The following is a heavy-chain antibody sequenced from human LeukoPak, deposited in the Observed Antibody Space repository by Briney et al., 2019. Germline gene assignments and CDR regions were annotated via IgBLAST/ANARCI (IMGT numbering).Heavy chain of an antibody. J-gene: IGHJ4*02. D-gene: IGHD4-17*01. CDR3: ARANGDLDY. CDR2: IHYTGST. CDR1: GASLSSGGYY. Sequence: SETLSLTCTVSGASLSSGGYYWSWIRQHPGKGLEWIGYIHYTGSTYNNPSLKGRATISRDTSKNQFSLKLSSVTAADTAVYYCARANGDLDYWGQGTLVTVSS. V-gene: IGHV4-31*03.